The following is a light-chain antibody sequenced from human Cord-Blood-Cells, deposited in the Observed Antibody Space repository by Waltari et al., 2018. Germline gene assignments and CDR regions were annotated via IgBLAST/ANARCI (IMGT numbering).Light chain of an antibody. Sequence: QSALTQPPSASGSPGQSVTISCTGTSSDVGGYNYVSWYQQHPGKAPKLMFYEVSKRPAGVPDRFSCAKSGNTAALTVSGLQAEDEADYYCSSYAGSNRVFGGGTKLTVL. CDR3: SSYAGSNRV. CDR2: EVS. CDR1: SSDVGGYNY. J-gene: IGLJ3*02. V-gene: IGLV2-8*01.